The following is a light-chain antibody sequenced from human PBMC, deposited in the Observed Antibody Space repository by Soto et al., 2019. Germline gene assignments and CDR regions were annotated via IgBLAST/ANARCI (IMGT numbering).Light chain of an antibody. V-gene: IGLV2-11*01. CDR3: CSYAGGPYV. CDR1: SSDVGGYNY. J-gene: IGLJ1*01. CDR2: DVS. Sequence: QSALTQPRLVSGSPGQSVTISCTGTSSDVGGYNYVSWYQQHPGKAPKLMICDVSKRPSGVPDRFSGSKSGNTASLTISGLQAEDEADYFCCSYAGGPYVFGTGTKLTVL.